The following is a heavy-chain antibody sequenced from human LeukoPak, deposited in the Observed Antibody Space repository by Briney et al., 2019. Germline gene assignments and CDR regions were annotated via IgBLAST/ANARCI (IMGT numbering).Heavy chain of an antibody. V-gene: IGHV4-4*07. J-gene: IGHJ3*02. CDR2: IYTSGST. CDR3: ARADYYDILTGYYNDAFDI. CDR1: SGSISSYY. D-gene: IGHD3-9*01. Sequence: SETLSLTCTVSSGSISSYYWSWIRQPAGKGLEWIGRIYTSGSTNYNPSLKSRVTMSVDTSKNQFSLKLSSVTAADTAVYYCARADYYDILTGYYNDAFDIWGQGTMVTVSS.